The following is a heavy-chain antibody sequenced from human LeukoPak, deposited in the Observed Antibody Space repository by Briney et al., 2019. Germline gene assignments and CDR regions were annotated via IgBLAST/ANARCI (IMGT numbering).Heavy chain of an antibody. J-gene: IGHJ4*02. V-gene: IGHV3-48*01. Sequence: PGGSLRLSCAASGFTFSSYSMNWVRQAPGKGLEWVSKITSSSSTAFYADSVKGRFTISRDNAKNSLYLQMNSLRAEDTAVYYCARAPTKAGSYWGQGTLVTVSS. CDR1: GFTFSSYS. CDR3: ARAPTKAGSY. D-gene: IGHD1-1*01. CDR2: ITSSSSTA.